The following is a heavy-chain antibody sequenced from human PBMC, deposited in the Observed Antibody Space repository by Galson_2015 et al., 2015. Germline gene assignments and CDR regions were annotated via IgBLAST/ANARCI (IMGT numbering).Heavy chain of an antibody. J-gene: IGHJ4*02. Sequence: SVKVSCKASGGMFNTHPISWVRQAPGQGLEWMGGIIPIFGSPKYAQKFQGRVTITVNSSANTAHMELSSLRSDDTAVYYCAWGDIVILPAPFVVLQFDHWGQGALVIVS. V-gene: IGHV1-69*06. CDR3: AWGDIVILPAPFVVLQFDH. D-gene: IGHD2-2*01. CDR2: IIPIFGSP. CDR1: GGMFNTHP.